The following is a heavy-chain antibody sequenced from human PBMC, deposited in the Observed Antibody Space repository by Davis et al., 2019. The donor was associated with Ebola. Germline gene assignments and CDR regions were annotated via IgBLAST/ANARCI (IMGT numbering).Heavy chain of an antibody. Sequence: ASVKVSCKASGYTFTGYYMHWVRQAPGQGLEWMGWINPNSGGTNYAQKVQGRVTMTRDTSISTAYMELSRLRSDDTAVYYCARDFLRLGELSLEDAFDIWGQGTMVTVSS. V-gene: IGHV1-2*02. CDR1: GYTFTGYY. CDR3: ARDFLRLGELSLEDAFDI. CDR2: INPNSGGT. D-gene: IGHD3-16*02. J-gene: IGHJ3*02.